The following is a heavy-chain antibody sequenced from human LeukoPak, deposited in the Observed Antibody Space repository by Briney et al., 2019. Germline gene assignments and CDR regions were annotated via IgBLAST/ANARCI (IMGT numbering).Heavy chain of an antibody. CDR1: GFTFSTYR. CDR3: AKDRGAVAGTKPHY. D-gene: IGHD6-19*01. CDR2: ISWNSGSI. Sequence: GGSLRLSCAASGFTFSTYRMNWVRQAPGKGLEWVSGISWNSGSIGYADSVKGRFTISRDNAKNSLYLQMNSLRAEDTALYYCAKDRGAVAGTKPHYWGQGTLVTVFS. V-gene: IGHV3-9*01. J-gene: IGHJ4*02.